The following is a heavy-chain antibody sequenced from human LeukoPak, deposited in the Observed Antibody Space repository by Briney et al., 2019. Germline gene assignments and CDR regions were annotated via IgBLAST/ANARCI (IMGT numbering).Heavy chain of an antibody. V-gene: IGHV3-48*04. D-gene: IGHD6-19*01. CDR2: ISSSSSTI. CDR1: GFTFSDYS. Sequence: GGSLRLSCAASGFTFSDYSMNWVRQAPGKGLEWLSYISSSSSTIYYADSVKGRFTISRDNAKNSLYLQMNSLRAEDTAVYYCARDMRYSSGWYDYWGQGTLVTVSS. CDR3: ARDMRYSSGWYDY. J-gene: IGHJ4*02.